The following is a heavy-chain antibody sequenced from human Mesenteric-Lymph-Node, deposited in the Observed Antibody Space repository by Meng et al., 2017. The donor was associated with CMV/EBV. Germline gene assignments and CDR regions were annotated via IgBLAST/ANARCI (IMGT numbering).Heavy chain of an antibody. J-gene: IGHJ5*02. CDR2: IYYSGST. CDR1: GGSFSGYY. V-gene: IGHV4-59*01. D-gene: IGHD3/OR15-3a*01. Sequence: SETLSLTCAVSGGSFSGYYWSWTRQPPGKGLEWIGYIYYSGSTNYNPTLTSRVTISVDTSKNQVSLKLSSVTAAATAVYYCARVYGQNWFDPWGQGTLVTVSS. CDR3: ARVYGQNWFDP.